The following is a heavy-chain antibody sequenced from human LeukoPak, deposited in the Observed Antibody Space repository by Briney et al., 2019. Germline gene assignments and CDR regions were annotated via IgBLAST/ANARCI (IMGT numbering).Heavy chain of an antibody. Sequence: PGGSLRLSCAASGFTFSSYEMNWVRQAPGKGLELVSYISSSGSTIYYADSVKGRFTISRDNAKNSLYLQMNSLRAEDTAVYYCARDNYYDSSGYYHYYYYGMDVWGQGTTVTVSS. CDR1: GFTFSSYE. CDR2: ISSSGSTI. J-gene: IGHJ6*02. CDR3: ARDNYYDSSGYYHYYYYGMDV. V-gene: IGHV3-48*03. D-gene: IGHD3-22*01.